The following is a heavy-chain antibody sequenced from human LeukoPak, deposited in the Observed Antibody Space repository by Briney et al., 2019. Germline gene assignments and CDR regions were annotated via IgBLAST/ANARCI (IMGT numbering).Heavy chain of an antibody. Sequence: GGSLRLSCAASGFTFSSYAMSWGRQAPGKGLEWGSSISGGGSTYYADSVKGRFTISRDNSKSTLCLQMNSLRAEDTAVYYCAKTGDSSGYYYGVDYWGQGTLVTVSS. CDR1: GFTFSSYA. V-gene: IGHV3-23*01. CDR2: ISGGGST. J-gene: IGHJ4*02. CDR3: AKTGDSSGYYYGVDY. D-gene: IGHD3-22*01.